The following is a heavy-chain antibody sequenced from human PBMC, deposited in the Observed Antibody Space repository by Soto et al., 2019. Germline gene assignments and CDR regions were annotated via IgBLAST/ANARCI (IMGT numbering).Heavy chain of an antibody. CDR2: INWKSDI. D-gene: IGHD3-16*01. V-gene: IGHV3-9*01. CDR1: GFTFDDNA. Sequence: RLGGSLRLSCAVSGFTFDDNAMHWVRQAPEKGLEWVSGINWKSDIGYADSVKGRFTISRDNAENSLYLQTNSLRAEGTALYYCAISQDRGGRTTFIYWGQGTQVTVSS. CDR3: AISQDRGGRTTFIY. J-gene: IGHJ4*02.